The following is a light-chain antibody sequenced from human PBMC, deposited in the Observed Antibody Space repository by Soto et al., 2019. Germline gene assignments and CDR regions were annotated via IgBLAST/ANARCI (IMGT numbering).Light chain of an antibody. V-gene: IGKV1D-13*01. CDR2: DAS. Sequence: AIQLTQSPYSLSASVGDRVTITCRASHDIASALAWYQQKPGKPPKLMIYDASTLEGGVPSRFSGSGSGTDFTLTISGLQPEDFATYYCQQFNYFRVTFGQGTRLEI. J-gene: IGKJ5*01. CDR1: HDIASA. CDR3: QQFNYFRVT.